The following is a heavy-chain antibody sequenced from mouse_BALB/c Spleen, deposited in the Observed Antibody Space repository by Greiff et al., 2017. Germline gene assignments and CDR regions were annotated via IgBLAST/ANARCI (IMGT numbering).Heavy chain of an antibody. CDR2: ISDGGSYT. V-gene: IGHV5-4*02. Sequence: EVQLVESGGGLVKPGGSLKLSCAASGFTFSDYYMYWVRQTPEKRLEWVATISDGGSYTYYPDSVKVRFTISRDNAKNNLYLQMSSLKSEDTAMYYCAREGGQDYAMDYWGQGTSVTVSS. J-gene: IGHJ4*01. D-gene: IGHD3-3*01. CDR1: GFTFSDYY. CDR3: AREGGQDYAMDY.